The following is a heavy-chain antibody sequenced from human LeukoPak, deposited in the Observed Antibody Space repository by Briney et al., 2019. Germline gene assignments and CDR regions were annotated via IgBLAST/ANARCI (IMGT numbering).Heavy chain of an antibody. CDR3: ARDLSYDFWSSYHYRPYYYYYGMDV. Sequence: GGALRLSCAASGFTFSRYWKHWVRQAPGKRLVWVSRINSDGSSTSYADSVKSRLTISRDNAKNTLYLQMNSLRAEATAVYYCARDLSYDFWSSYHYRPYYYYYGMDVCGQATTVTVS. CDR2: INSDGSST. J-gene: IGHJ6*02. CDR1: GFTFSRYW. V-gene: IGHV3-74*01. D-gene: IGHD3-3*01.